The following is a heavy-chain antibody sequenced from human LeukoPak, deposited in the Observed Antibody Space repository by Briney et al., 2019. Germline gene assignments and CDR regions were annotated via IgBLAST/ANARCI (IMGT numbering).Heavy chain of an antibody. J-gene: IGHJ4*02. D-gene: IGHD5-12*01. V-gene: IGHV4-34*01. CDR2: INHSGST. CDR3: ARGRGGFYYFDY. CDR1: GGSFSGYY. Sequence: SETLSLTCAVYGGSFSGYYWSWIRQPPGKGLEWIGEINHSGSTNYNPSPKSRVTISVDTSKNQFSLKLSSVTAADTAVYYCARGRGGFYYFDYWGQGTLVTVSS.